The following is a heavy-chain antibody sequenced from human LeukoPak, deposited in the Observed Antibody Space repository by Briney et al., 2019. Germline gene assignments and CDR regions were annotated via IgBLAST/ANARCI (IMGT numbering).Heavy chain of an antibody. D-gene: IGHD4-11*01. Sequence: SETLSLTCAVYSGSFSGYYWSWLRRPPGKGLEWIGEINDSGRSKYIPSLKSRVTVSVDTSKNQFSLKLNSVTAADTAVYFCARGGLNSNYFDSWGRGTLVTVSS. J-gene: IGHJ4*02. CDR3: ARGGLNSNYFDS. CDR2: INDSGRS. V-gene: IGHV4-34*01. CDR1: SGSFSGYY.